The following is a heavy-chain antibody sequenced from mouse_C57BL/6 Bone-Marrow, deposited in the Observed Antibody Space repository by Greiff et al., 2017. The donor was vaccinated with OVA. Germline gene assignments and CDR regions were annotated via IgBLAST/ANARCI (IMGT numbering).Heavy chain of an antibody. V-gene: IGHV1-15*01. J-gene: IGHJ1*03. CDR3: TRTYGSSYVYFDV. D-gene: IGHD1-1*01. Sequence: VQLVESGAELVRPGASVTLSCKASGYTFTDYEMHWVKQTPVHGLEWIGAIDPETGGTAYNQKFKGKAILTADKSSSTAYMELRSLTSEDSAVYYCTRTYGSSYVYFDVWGTGTTVTVSS. CDR1: GYTFTDYE. CDR2: IDPETGGT.